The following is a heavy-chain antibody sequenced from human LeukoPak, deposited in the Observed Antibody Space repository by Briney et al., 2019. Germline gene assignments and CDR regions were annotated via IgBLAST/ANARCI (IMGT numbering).Heavy chain of an antibody. CDR2: IYYSGST. D-gene: IGHD5-18*01. J-gene: IGHJ6*03. V-gene: IGHV4-39*01. Sequence: SETLSLTCTVSGGSISSSSYYWGWIRQPPGKGLEWIGSIYYSGSTYYNPSLKSRVTISVDTSKNQFSLKLSSVTAADTAVYYCARGNSYGYYYYYMDVWGKGTTVTVSS. CDR3: ARGNSYGYYYYYMDV. CDR1: GGSISSSSYY.